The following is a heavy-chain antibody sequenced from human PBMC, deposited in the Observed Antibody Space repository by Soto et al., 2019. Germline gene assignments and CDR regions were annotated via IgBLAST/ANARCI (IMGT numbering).Heavy chain of an antibody. CDR3: ARFTHSSTGYTSSSYFDY. CDR1: GFTFSSYN. Sequence: EVQLVESGGGLVKPGGSLRLSCAASGFTFSSYNMNWVRQAPGKGLEWVSAISSNSSYIYYAVSGKGRFTISRDNAKNSLYLQMNSLSAEDTAVYFCARFTHSSTGYTSSSYFDYWGKGTLVTVSS. J-gene: IGHJ4*02. V-gene: IGHV3-21*01. CDR2: ISSNSSYI. D-gene: IGHD6-13*01.